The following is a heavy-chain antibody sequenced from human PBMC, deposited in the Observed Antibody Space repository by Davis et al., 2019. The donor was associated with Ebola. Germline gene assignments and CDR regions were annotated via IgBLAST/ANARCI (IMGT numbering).Heavy chain of an antibody. Sequence: PGGSLRLSCAASGFTFSNAWMSWVRQAPGKGLEWVSYMSHSSNTIYYADSVKGRFTISRDNAKNSLFLQMNNLRDEDTAVYYCVRGRDIVVVTATPCFGFWGQGTMVTVSS. D-gene: IGHD2-21*02. J-gene: IGHJ3*01. V-gene: IGHV3-48*02. CDR2: MSHSSNTI. CDR1: GFTFSNAW. CDR3: VRGRDIVVVTATPCFGF.